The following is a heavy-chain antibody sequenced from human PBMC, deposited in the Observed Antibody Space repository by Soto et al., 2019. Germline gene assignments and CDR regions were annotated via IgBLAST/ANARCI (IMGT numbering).Heavy chain of an antibody. J-gene: IGHJ4*02. CDR1: GFTFSSYA. V-gene: IGHV3-23*01. Sequence: HPGGSLRLSCAASGFTFSSYALSWVRQAPGKGLEWVSAISGSGGSTYYADSVKGRFAISRDNSKNTLYLQMNSLRAEDTAVYYCAKDGEVLRYFDWLSYYFDYWGQGTLVTVSS. CDR3: AKDGEVLRYFDWLSYYFDY. D-gene: IGHD3-9*01. CDR2: ISGSGGST.